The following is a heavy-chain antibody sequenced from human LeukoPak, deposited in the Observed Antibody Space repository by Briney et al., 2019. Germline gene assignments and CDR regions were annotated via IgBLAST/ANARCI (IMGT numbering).Heavy chain of an antibody. CDR1: GRTFSSYV. V-gene: IGHV1-69*15. D-gene: IGHD5-12*01. J-gene: IGHJ4*01. CDR2: FIPVLCPA. Sequence: PSVKLSCNSSGRTFSSYVVEWVRQASAQPLEWMGRFIPVLCPANYAQKLQGSVPITSDETTHRADMDVNSQSSGHPAVYYCARRRIVATRSTIDYWGQGTLVIVSS. CDR3: ARRRIVATRSTIDY.